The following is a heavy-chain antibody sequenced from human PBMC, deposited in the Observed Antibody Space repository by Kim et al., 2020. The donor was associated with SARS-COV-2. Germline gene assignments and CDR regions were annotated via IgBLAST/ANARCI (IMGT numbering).Heavy chain of an antibody. Sequence: SETLSLTCTVSGGPISSYYWSWIRQPPGKGLEWIGYIYYSGSTNYNPSLKSRVTISVDTSKNQFSLKLSSVTAADTAVYYCARVTAAATIDYCGQGTLVTVSS. V-gene: IGHV4-59*13. D-gene: IGHD6-13*01. CDR2: IYYSGST. CDR1: GGPISSYY. CDR3: ARVTAAATIDY. J-gene: IGHJ4*02.